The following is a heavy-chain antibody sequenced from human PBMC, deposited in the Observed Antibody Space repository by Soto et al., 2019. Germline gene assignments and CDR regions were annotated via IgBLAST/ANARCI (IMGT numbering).Heavy chain of an antibody. CDR3: ARTGLQIVQATSYYYGLDV. J-gene: IGHJ6*02. D-gene: IGHD2-8*01. Sequence: QVQLVESGGGMVQPGTSLRLSCEASGFTFNSFGMHWVRQAPGKGLEWVAMIWHDGTNRYYVDSVKGRFTISRDNSKDTLYLQMNNLRAEDTPVYYCARTGLQIVQATSYYYGLDVWGQGTTVTVSS. V-gene: IGHV3-33*01. CDR2: IWHDGTNR. CDR1: GFTFNSFG.